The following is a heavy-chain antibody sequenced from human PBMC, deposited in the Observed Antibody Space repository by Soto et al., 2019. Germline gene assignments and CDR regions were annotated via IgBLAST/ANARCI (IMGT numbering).Heavy chain of an antibody. Sequence: ASVKVSCKASGYTFTSYGISWVRQAPGQGLEWMGWISAYNGNTNYAQKLQGRVTMTTDTSTSTAYMELRSLRSDDTAVYYCARDKRVGATTGYFDYWGQGTLVTVSS. CDR2: ISAYNGNT. D-gene: IGHD1-26*01. CDR3: ARDKRVGATTGYFDY. CDR1: GYTFTSYG. V-gene: IGHV1-18*04. J-gene: IGHJ4*02.